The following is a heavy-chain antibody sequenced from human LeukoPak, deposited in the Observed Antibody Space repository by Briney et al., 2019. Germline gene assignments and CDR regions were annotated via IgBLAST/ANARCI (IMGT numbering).Heavy chain of an antibody. J-gene: IGHJ4*02. CDR3: ARDTTADY. D-gene: IGHD2-21*02. Sequence: GGSLRLSCAASGFTFSTYSMNWVRQAPGKGLEWVSFITGSSSFIYYADSVKGRFTISRDNAKNSLHLQMNSLRAEDTAVYYCARDTTADYWGQGTLVTVSS. V-gene: IGHV3-21*01. CDR2: ITGSSSFI. CDR1: GFTFSTYS.